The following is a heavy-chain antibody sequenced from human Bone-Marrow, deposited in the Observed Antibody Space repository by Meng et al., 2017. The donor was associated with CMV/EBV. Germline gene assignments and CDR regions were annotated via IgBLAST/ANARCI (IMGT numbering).Heavy chain of an antibody. CDR3: AREWVTTSAYGMDV. J-gene: IGHJ6*02. Sequence: GESLKISCAASGFTFSDYYMSWIRQAPGKGLGWVSYISSSGSTIYYADSVKGRFTISRDNAKNSLYLQMNSLRAEDTAVYYCAREWVTTSAYGMDVWGQGTTVTVSS. D-gene: IGHD4-11*01. CDR2: ISSSGSTI. V-gene: IGHV3-11*01. CDR1: GFTFSDYY.